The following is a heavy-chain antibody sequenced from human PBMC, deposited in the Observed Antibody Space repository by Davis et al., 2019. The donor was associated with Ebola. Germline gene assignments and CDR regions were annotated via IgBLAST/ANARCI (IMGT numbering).Heavy chain of an antibody. CDR2: IIPILGIA. Sequence: SVKVSCKASGGTFSSYAISWVRQAPGQGLEWMRRIIPILGIANYAQKFQGRVTITADKSTSTAYMELSSLRSEDTAVYYCARAKEGMDVWGQGTTVTVSS. V-gene: IGHV1-69*04. J-gene: IGHJ6*02. CDR1: GGTFSSYA. CDR3: ARAKEGMDV.